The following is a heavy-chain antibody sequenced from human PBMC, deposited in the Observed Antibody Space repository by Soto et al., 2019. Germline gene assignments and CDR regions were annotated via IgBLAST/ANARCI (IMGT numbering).Heavy chain of an antibody. CDR1: GGSPSSNY. V-gene: IGHV4-59*01. J-gene: IGHJ5*02. D-gene: IGHD4-17*01. CDR2: ISDSGNT. Sequence: QVQLLESGPRLVNHSETLSLTCSVSGGSPSSNYWSWIRQPPGKGLEWIGCISDSGNTYYNPSLQSRVTISIDTSTNQFLLDLTSVTTADTAVYYCARVPTTVTHPKSHFLVDRDVKDESFAPWGQGTLVIVSS. CDR3: ARVPTTVTHPKSHFLVDRDVKDESFAP.